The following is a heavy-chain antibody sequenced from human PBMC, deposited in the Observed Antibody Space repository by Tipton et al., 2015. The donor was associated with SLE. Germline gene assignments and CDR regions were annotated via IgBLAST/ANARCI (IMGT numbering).Heavy chain of an antibody. CDR3: ARGGSGYDWVGNWLDP. J-gene: IGHJ5*02. CDR1: GSGFTFSGNS. CDR2: ISSSSSSI. D-gene: IGHD5-12*01. V-gene: IGHV3-21*01. Sequence: GSLRLSCAASGSGFTFSGNSMNWVRQAPGKGLEWVSSISSSSSSIYYTDSVKGRFTISRDNAKKSLYLQMNNLRDEDTAVYYCARGGSGYDWVGNWLDPWGLGTLVTVSS.